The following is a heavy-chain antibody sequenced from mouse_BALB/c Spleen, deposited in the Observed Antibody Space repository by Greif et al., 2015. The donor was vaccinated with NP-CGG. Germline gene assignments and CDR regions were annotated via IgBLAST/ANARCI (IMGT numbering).Heavy chain of an antibody. D-gene: IGHD1-1*01. J-gene: IGHJ1*01. Sequence: EVKLVESGGGLVKPGGSLKLSCAASGFAFSSYDMSWVRQTPEKRLEWVATISSGGSYTYYPDSVKGRFTISRDNARNTLYLQMSSLRSEDTALYYCARRDYGSSYGGYFDVWGAGTTVTVSS. CDR1: GFAFSSYD. CDR3: ARRDYGSSYGGYFDV. V-gene: IGHV5-9*02. CDR2: ISSGGSYT.